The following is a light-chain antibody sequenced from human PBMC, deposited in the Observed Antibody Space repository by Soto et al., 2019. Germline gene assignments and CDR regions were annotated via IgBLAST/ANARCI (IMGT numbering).Light chain of an antibody. CDR1: SGHSSYA. J-gene: IGLJ7*01. CDR3: QTWGTGPAV. Sequence: QPVLTQSPSASASLGASVKLTCTLSSGHSSYAIAWHQQQPEKGPRYLMKLNSDGSHSKGDGIPDRFSGSCSGAERYLTISSLQSEDEADYYCQTWGTGPAVFGGGTQLTVL. CDR2: LNSDGSH. V-gene: IGLV4-69*01.